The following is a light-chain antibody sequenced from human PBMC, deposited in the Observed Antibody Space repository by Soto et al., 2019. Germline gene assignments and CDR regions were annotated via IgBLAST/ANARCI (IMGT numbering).Light chain of an antibody. CDR1: QSVSSN. Sequence: EIVMTQSPATLSVSPGERATLSCRASQSVSSNLAWYQQKPGQAPRLLIYGASTRATGIPARFSGSGSGTEFNLTISSLQSEDFAVYYCQHYNNWPFPSWTFGQGTKVEIK. CDR2: GAS. J-gene: IGKJ1*01. CDR3: QHYNNWPFPSWT. V-gene: IGKV3-15*01.